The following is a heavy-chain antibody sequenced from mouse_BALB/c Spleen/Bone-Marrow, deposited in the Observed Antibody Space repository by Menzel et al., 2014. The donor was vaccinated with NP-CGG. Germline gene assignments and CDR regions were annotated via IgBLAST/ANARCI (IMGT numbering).Heavy chain of an antibody. CDR3: TSEDYGYTFAY. J-gene: IGHJ3*01. CDR1: GFTFSSYT. Sequence: EVQLVESGGGLVKPGGSLKLSCAASGFTFSSYTMSWVRQTPEKRLEWVATISSGGSYTYYPDSVKGRFTISRDNAKNTLYLQMSSLKSEDTAMYYCTSEDYGYTFAYWGQGTLVTVSA. CDR2: ISSGGSYT. D-gene: IGHD1-2*01. V-gene: IGHV5-6-4*01.